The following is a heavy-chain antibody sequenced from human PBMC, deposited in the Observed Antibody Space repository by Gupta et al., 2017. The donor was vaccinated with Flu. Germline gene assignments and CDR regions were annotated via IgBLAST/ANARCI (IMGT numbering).Heavy chain of an antibody. D-gene: IGHD3-9*01. CDR3: ARATPYYNTVAGYGHPAYEAFDL. Sequence: QVQLVQSGAEVKKPGSSVTVSCKASGGAFTTYSISWVRQAPGHGLQWVGGVIPFFGTEHLAQKFQGRVTITADNSANIAYLELTGLTFEDTAVYFCARATPYYNTVAGYGHPAYEAFDLWGQGTMVIVSS. V-gene: IGHV1-69*06. CDR2: VIPFFGTE. CDR1: GGAFTTYS. J-gene: IGHJ3*01.